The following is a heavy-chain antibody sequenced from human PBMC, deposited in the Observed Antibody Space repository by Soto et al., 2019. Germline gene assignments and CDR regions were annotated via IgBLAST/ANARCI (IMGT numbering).Heavy chain of an antibody. J-gene: IGHJ6*02. CDR2: IFYSDNT. V-gene: IGHV4-30-4*08. CDR3: ARGSSIAGLYYGMDV. CDR1: GGSVASGGYY. D-gene: IGHD6-6*01. Sequence: PSETLSLTCNVSGGSVASGGYYWSWIRQPPGKGLEWIGYIFYSDNTFYNPSLKRRVKISVDTSTNQFSLKLNSVTAADTAVYYCARGSSIAGLYYGMDVWGQGTTVTVSS.